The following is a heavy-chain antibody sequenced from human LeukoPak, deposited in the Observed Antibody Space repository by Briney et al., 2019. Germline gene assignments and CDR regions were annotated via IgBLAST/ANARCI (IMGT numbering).Heavy chain of an antibody. J-gene: IGHJ4*02. CDR2: INHSGST. CDR1: GGSFSGYY. D-gene: IGHD6-19*01. V-gene: IGHV4-34*01. CDR3: ARRCRIGSGWFYDY. Sequence: SETLSLTCAVYGGSFSGYYWTWIRQPPGKAREWIGEINHSGSTNYNPPLKSRVTISVDTSKNQISLKLSSVTAADTAVYYCARRCRIGSGWFYDYWGQGTLVTVSS.